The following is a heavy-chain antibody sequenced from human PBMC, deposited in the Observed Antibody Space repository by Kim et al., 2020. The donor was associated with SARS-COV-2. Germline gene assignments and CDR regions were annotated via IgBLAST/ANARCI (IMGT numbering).Heavy chain of an antibody. CDR2: ICYDGGNK. Sequence: GGSLRLSCAVSGFTFSSYGMHWVRQAPGKGLEWVSVICYDGGNKYYAESVKGRFTISRDNSKNTLYLQMNSLRADDTAVYYCARGRGDIIEATGHLDYWGQGTLVTVSS. V-gene: IGHV3-33*01. D-gene: IGHD1-1*01. CDR1: GFTFSSYG. J-gene: IGHJ4*02. CDR3: ARGRGDIIEATGHLDY.